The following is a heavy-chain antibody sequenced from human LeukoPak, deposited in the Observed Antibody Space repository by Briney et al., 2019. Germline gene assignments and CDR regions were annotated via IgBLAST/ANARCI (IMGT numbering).Heavy chain of an antibody. CDR1: GGSISSSSYY. CDR2: IYYSGST. V-gene: IGHV4-39*01. J-gene: IGHJ4*02. CDR3: ASLPCLAARPRQIDY. D-gene: IGHD6-6*01. Sequence: SETLSLTCTVSGGSISSSSYYWGCIRQPPGKGLEWIGSIYYSGSTYYNPSLKSRVTISVDTSKNQFSLKLSSVTAADTAVYYCASLPCLAARPRQIDYWGQGTLVTVSS.